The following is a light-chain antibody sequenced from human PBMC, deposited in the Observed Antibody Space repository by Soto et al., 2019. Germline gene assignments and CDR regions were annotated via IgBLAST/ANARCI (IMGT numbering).Light chain of an antibody. CDR3: SSYAGTKHDVL. CDR1: SSDVGGYNY. J-gene: IGLJ2*01. CDR2: DVT. Sequence: QSVLTQPASVSGSPGQSITISCTGTSSDVGGYNYVSWYKQQPGKAPKVIIYDVTYRPSGVSTRFSGSKSGNTASLTISGLQAEDEADYYCSSYAGTKHDVLFGGGTKLTVL. V-gene: IGLV2-14*01.